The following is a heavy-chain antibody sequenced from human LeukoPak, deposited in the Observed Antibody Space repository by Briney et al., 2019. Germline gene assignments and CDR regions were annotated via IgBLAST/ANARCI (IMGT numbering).Heavy chain of an antibody. J-gene: IGHJ4*02. CDR3: ASMAGDSSSANFDY. D-gene: IGHD6-13*01. V-gene: IGHV4-4*07. Sequence: PSETLSLTCTVPGGSISSYYWSWIRQPAGKGLEWIGRIYTSGSTNYNPSLKSRVTMSVDTSKNQFSLKLSSVTAADTAVYYCASMAGDSSSANFDYWGQGTLVTVSS. CDR1: GGSISSYY. CDR2: IYTSGST.